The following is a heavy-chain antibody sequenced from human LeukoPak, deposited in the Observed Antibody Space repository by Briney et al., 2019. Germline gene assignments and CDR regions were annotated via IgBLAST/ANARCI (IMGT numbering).Heavy chain of an antibody. CDR3: ARGPPYYYYGMDV. V-gene: IGHV4-34*01. J-gene: IGHJ6*02. Sequence: KSRVTISVDTSKNQFSLKLSSVTAADTAVYYCARGPPYYYYGMDVWGQGTTVTVSS.